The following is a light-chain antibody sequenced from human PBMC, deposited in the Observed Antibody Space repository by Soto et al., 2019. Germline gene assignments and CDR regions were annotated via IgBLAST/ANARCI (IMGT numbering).Light chain of an antibody. Sequence: EIVMTQSPGTLSVSPGERATLSCRASQSVSSNLAWYQQKPGQAPRLLIYRAAPRATGIQARFSGSGSGTQFTLTITRLQSADFAVYSCQQYNNWPQTFGQGTKVDIK. CDR1: QSVSSN. CDR2: RAA. J-gene: IGKJ1*01. CDR3: QQYNNWPQT. V-gene: IGKV3-15*01.